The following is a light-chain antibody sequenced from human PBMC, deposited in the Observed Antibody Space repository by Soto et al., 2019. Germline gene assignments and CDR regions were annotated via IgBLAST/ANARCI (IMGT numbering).Light chain of an antibody. Sequence: EIVLTQSPGTLSLSPGERATLSCRASQSVSSSYLAWYQQKPGQAPRLLIYGAASRATGIPDRFSGSGSGTAFTLTISRVAPEDFAVYYCQQYGSSPRTFGGGTKVVIK. CDR2: GAA. CDR1: QSVSSSY. V-gene: IGKV3-20*01. J-gene: IGKJ4*01. CDR3: QQYGSSPRT.